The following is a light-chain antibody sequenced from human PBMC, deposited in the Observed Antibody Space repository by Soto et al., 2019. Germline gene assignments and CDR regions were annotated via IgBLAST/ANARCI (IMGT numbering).Light chain of an antibody. CDR3: SSYTTTDTYV. J-gene: IGLJ1*01. V-gene: IGLV2-14*01. Sequence: QSALTQPASVSGSPGQSITISCTGTSSDVGGYNYVSWFQQYPGKAPKLMIYDVSTRPSGVSNRFSGSKSGNTASLTISGLQAEDEADYYCSSYTTTDTYVFGTGTKVPVL. CDR2: DVS. CDR1: SSDVGGYNY.